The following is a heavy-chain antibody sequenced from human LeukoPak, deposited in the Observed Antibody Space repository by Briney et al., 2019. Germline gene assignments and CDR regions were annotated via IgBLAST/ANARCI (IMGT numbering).Heavy chain of an antibody. Sequence: AGGSLRLSCAASGFTFSSYAMSWVCQAPGKGLEWVSAISGSGGSTCYADSVKGRFTISRDNSKNTLYLQMNSLRAEDTAVYYCAKDLTMGYYDYVWGSYRPYPSFDYWGQGTLVTVSS. CDR1: GFTFSSYA. D-gene: IGHD3-16*02. J-gene: IGHJ4*02. V-gene: IGHV3-23*01. CDR3: AKDLTMGYYDYVWGSYRPYPSFDY. CDR2: ISGSGGST.